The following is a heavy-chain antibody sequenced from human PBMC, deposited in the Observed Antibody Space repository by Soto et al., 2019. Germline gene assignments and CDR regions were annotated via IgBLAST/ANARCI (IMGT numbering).Heavy chain of an antibody. J-gene: IGHJ4*02. V-gene: IGHV1-69*06. CDR3: ASDMDVSSSGGEERYYFDY. CDR2: IIPIFGTA. D-gene: IGHD6-13*01. CDR1: GGPFSSYA. Sequence: QVQLVQSGAEVKKPGSSVKVSCKASGGPFSSYAISWVRQAPGQGLEWMGGIIPIFGTANYAQKFQGRVTMTRDTATSTVYMELGSLRSEDTAVYYCASDMDVSSSGGEERYYFDYWGQGTLVTVSS.